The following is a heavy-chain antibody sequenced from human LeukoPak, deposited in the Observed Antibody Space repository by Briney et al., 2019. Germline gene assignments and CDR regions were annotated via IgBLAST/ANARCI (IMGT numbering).Heavy chain of an antibody. CDR2: IDAKSGGT. Sequence: GASVKVSCKASGYTFTGHYMHWVRQAPGQGLEWMGWIDAKSGGTKYAQRFQGRVTMTRDTSINTGYMELSSLTSDDTAVYYCARDGGRDGYKRYYFDYWGQGTLVTVSS. CDR3: ARDGGRDGYKRYYFDY. D-gene: IGHD5-24*01. CDR1: GYTFTGHY. J-gene: IGHJ4*02. V-gene: IGHV1-2*02.